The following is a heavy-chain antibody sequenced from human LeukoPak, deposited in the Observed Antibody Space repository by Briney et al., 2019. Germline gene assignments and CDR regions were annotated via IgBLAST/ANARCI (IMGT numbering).Heavy chain of an antibody. J-gene: IGHJ3*02. CDR1: GGSFSGYY. CDR3: ASPSVPAAMRAFDI. V-gene: IGHV4-34*01. D-gene: IGHD2-2*01. CDR2: INHSGST. Sequence: SETLSLTCAVYGGSFSGYYWNWIRQPPGKGLEWIGEINHSGSTNYNPSLKSRVTISVDRSKDQFSLKLSSVTAADTAVYYCASPSVPAAMRAFDIWGQGTMVTVSS.